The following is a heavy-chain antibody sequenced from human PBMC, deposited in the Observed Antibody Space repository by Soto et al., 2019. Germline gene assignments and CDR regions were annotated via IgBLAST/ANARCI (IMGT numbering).Heavy chain of an antibody. CDR2: IIPILGIA. J-gene: IGHJ4*02. CDR3: ARGYSYGYFENY. CDR1: GGTFSSYT. D-gene: IGHD5-18*01. V-gene: IGHV1-69*02. Sequence: QVQLVQSGAEVKKPGSSVKVSCKASGGTFSSYTISWVRQAPGQGLEWMGRIIPILGIANYAQKFQGRVTITADKSTSTAYMELRSLRSEDTAVYYCARGYSYGYFENYWGQGTLVTVSS.